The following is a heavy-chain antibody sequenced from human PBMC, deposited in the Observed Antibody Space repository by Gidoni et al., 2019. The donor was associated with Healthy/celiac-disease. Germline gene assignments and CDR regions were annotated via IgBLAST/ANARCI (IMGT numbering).Heavy chain of an antibody. D-gene: IGHD5-12*01. J-gene: IGHJ4*02. CDR1: GFTFSSYS. CDR3: ARDRERWLPLYFDY. V-gene: IGHV3-48*02. Sequence: EVQLVESGGGLVQPGGSLRLSCAASGFTFSSYSMNWVRQAPGKGLEWVSYISSSSSTIYYADSVKGRFTISRDNAKNSLYLQMNSLRDEDTAVYYCARDRERWLPLYFDYWGQGTLVTVSS. CDR2: ISSSSSTI.